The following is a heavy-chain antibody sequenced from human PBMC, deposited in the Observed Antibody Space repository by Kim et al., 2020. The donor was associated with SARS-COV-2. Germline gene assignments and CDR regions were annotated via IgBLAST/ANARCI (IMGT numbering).Heavy chain of an antibody. V-gene: IGHV3-30*18. CDR2: ISYVGSNK. CDR3: AKELGYYDSSGYYPFDY. D-gene: IGHD3-22*01. J-gene: IGHJ4*02. Sequence: GGSLRLSCAASGFTFSSYGMHWVRQAPGKGLEWVAVISYVGSNKYYADSVKGRFTISRDNSKNTLYLQMNSLRAEDTAVYYCAKELGYYDSSGYYPFDYWGQGTLVTVSS. CDR1: GFTFSSYG.